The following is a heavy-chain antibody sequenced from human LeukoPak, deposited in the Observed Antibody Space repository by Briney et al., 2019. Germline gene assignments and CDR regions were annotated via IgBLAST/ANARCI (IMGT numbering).Heavy chain of an antibody. Sequence: SETLSLTCTVSGGSISSYYWSWIRQPPGKGLEWIGNIYYSGSTNYNPSLKSRVTISVDTSKNQFSLKLSSVTAADTAVYYCARLSVVVPAAMTGFDYWGQGTLVTVSS. J-gene: IGHJ4*02. CDR2: IYYSGST. D-gene: IGHD2-2*01. V-gene: IGHV4-59*08. CDR3: ARLSVVVPAAMTGFDY. CDR1: GGSISSYY.